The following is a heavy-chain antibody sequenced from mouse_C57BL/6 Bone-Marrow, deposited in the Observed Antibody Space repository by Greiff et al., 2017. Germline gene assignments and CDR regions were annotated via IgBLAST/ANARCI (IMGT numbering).Heavy chain of an antibody. CDR3: ARAFYYYGSSYGYFDV. D-gene: IGHD1-1*01. CDR2: ISYDGSN. V-gene: IGHV3-6*01. CDR1: GYSITSGYY. J-gene: IGHJ1*03. Sequence: EVQLQQSGPGLVKPSQSLSLTCPVTGYSITSGYYWNWIRQFPGNKLEWMGYISYDGSNNYNPSLKNRISITRDTSKNQFFLKLNSVTTEDTATYYCARAFYYYGSSYGYFDVWGTGTTVTVSS.